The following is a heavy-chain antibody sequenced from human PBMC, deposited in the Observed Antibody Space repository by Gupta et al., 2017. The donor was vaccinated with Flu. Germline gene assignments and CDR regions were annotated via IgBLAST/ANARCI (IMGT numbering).Heavy chain of an antibody. Sequence: EVQLVESGGGLVQPGGSLRLSCAASGFTFSSYSMNWVRQAPGKGLEWVSYITSSSSSIYFADSVKGRFTISRDNAKNSLYLQMNSLRAEDTAVYYCARSKTYYFDYWGQGTLVTVSS. J-gene: IGHJ4*02. V-gene: IGHV3-48*01. CDR3: ARSKTYYFDY. CDR1: GFTFSSYS. CDR2: ITSSSSSI.